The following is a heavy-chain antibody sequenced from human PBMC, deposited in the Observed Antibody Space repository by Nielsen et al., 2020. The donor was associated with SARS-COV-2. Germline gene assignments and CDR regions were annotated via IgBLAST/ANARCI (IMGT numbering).Heavy chain of an antibody. CDR2: ISPNRGAT. CDR3: ATEVNQGGMDV. J-gene: IGHJ6*02. D-gene: IGHD1-14*01. V-gene: IGHV1-2*06. Sequence: SVQVSCKASGYTATDYFVHWVRQAPGQGLEWMGRISPNRGATNYAQTFQGRVIMTRDTSTATAYIELSRLTSDDTAVYYCATEVNQGGMDVWGQGTTVIVSS. CDR1: GYTATDYF.